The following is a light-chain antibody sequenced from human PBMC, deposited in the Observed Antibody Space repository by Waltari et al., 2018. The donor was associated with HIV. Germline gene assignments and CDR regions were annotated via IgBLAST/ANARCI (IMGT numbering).Light chain of an antibody. CDR2: LGS. J-gene: IGKJ4*01. CDR3: MQALQTPLT. CDR1: QSLLHSNGYNY. Sequence: DIAMTQSPLSLPVTPGEPASISCRSSQSLLHSNGYNYLDWYLQKPGQSPQLLIYLGSNRASGVPDRFSGSGSGTDFTLKISRVESDDVGLYYCMQALQTPLTFGGGTKVEIK. V-gene: IGKV2-28*01.